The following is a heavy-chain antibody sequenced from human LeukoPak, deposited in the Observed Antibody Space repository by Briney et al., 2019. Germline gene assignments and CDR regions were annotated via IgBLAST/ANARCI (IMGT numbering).Heavy chain of an antibody. J-gene: IGHJ5*02. Sequence: GGSLRLSCAASGFTFSSYAMSWVRQAPGKGLEWVSAISGSGGSTYYADSVKGRFTISRDNSKNTLYLQMISLRAEDTAIYYCAKDSRVVMVPSGGWFDPWGQGTRVTVSS. V-gene: IGHV3-23*01. CDR1: GFTFSSYA. CDR3: AKDSRVVMVPSGGWFDP. CDR2: ISGSGGST. D-gene: IGHD2/OR15-2a*01.